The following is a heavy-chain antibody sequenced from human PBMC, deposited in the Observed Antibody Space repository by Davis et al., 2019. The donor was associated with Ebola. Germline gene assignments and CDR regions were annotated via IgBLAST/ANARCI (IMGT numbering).Heavy chain of an antibody. CDR3: ARDRSLGYSYGYDYYYYGMDV. D-gene: IGHD5-18*01. CDR1: GFTFSSYG. J-gene: IGHJ6*02. Sequence: GESLKISCAASGFTFSSYGMHWVRQAPGKGVEGVAVIWYDGSNKYYADSVKGRFTISRDNSKNTLYMQMNSLRTEDTAVYYCARDRSLGYSYGYDYYYYGMDVWGQGTTVTVSS. CDR2: IWYDGSNK. V-gene: IGHV3-33*01.